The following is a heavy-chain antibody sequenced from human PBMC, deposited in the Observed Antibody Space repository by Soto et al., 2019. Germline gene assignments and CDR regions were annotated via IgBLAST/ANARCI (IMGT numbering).Heavy chain of an antibody. CDR2: VSSGGGT. Sequence: EVELLESGGGLVQPAGSLRLSCAASGFTFSTYAMGWVRQAPGKGLEWVSVVSSGGGTHYADSVKGRFTVSRDNSKNTLSLHMNSLIADDTAVYYCAKRRGAGGHFDYWGQGALVTVSS. CDR1: GFTFSTYA. CDR3: AKRRGAGGHFDY. J-gene: IGHJ4*02. V-gene: IGHV3-23*01. D-gene: IGHD2-15*01.